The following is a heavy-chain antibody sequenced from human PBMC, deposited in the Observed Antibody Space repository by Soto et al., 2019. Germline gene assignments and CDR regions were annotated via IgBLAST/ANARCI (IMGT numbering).Heavy chain of an antibody. V-gene: IGHV1-2*04. CDR3: ARVKAWYDILTGPSNPPSVSVRDYGMDV. Sequence: GASVKVSCKASGYTFTGYYMHWVRQAPGQGLEWMGWINPNSGGTNYAQKFQGWVTMTRDTSISTAYMELSRLRSDDTAVYYCARVKAWYDILTGPSNPPSVSVRDYGMDVWGQGTTVTVSS. D-gene: IGHD3-9*01. CDR1: GYTFTGYY. CDR2: INPNSGGT. J-gene: IGHJ6*02.